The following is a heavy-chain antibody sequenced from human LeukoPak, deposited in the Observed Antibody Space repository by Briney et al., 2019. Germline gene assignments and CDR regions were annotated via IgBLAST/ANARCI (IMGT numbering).Heavy chain of an antibody. Sequence: GGSLRLSCAASEFTFTSYWMSWVRQAPGKGLEWVANINQDGSEKYYVDSVKGRFTISRDNAKNPLSLQMNSLRAEDTAVYYCARARNCDYWGQGTLVTVSS. CDR3: ARARNCDY. CDR2: INQDGSEK. V-gene: IGHV3-7*05. J-gene: IGHJ4*02. D-gene: IGHD1-7*01. CDR1: EFTFTSYW.